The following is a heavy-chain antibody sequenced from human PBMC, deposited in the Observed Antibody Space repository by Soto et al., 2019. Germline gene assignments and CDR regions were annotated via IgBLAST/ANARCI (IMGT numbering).Heavy chain of an antibody. Sequence: ASVKVSCKASGYTFSHYGIGWVRQAPGQGLEWMGWISAYNGNRHFAEGLRGRITMTTNTTTSTADMELRSLSSDDTAVYYCARGGQECSNSGCGYIYDGMDVWGQVTTVTASS. D-gene: IGHD1-26*01. V-gene: IGHV1-18*01. CDR2: ISAYNGNR. CDR3: ARGGQECSNSGCGYIYDGMDV. J-gene: IGHJ6*02. CDR1: GYTFSHYG.